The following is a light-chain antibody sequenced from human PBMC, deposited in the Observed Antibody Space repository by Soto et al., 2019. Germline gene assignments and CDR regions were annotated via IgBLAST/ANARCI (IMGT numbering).Light chain of an antibody. Sequence: EIVMTQSPATLSVSPGERATLSCRASQSVSSNLAWYQQKPGQAPRLLIYGASSRATGIPARFSGSGSGTEFTLTISSLQPEDFATYYCQQHENYPLTFGRGTRLEI. J-gene: IGKJ5*01. CDR3: QQHENYPLT. CDR1: QSVSSN. V-gene: IGKV3-15*01. CDR2: GAS.